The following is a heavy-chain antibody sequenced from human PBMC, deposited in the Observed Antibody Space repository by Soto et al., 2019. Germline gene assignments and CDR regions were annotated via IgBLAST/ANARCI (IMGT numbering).Heavy chain of an antibody. CDR1: GFTFSSYW. CDR2: IKQDGSEK. D-gene: IGHD3-22*01. V-gene: IGHV3-7*04. CDR3: ARPRADYYDSSGYPLGY. Sequence: GGFLRLSCAASGFTFSSYWMSWVRQAPGKGLEWVANIKQDGSEKYYVDSVKGRFTISRDNAKNSLYLQMNSLRAEDTAVYYCARPRADYYDSSGYPLGYWGQGTLVTVSS. J-gene: IGHJ4*02.